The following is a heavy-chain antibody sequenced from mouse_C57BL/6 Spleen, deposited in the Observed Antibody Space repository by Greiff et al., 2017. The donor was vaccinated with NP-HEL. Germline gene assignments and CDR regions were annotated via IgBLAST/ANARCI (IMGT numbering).Heavy chain of an antibody. D-gene: IGHD6-1*01. J-gene: IGHJ1*03. V-gene: IGHV1-54*01. CDR1: GYAFTNYL. Sequence: VQLQQSGAELVRPGTSVKVSCKASGYAFTNYLIEWVKQRPGQGLEWIGVINPGSGGTNYNEKFKGKATLTADKSSSTAYMQLSSLTSEDSAVYLCAGASARYFDVWGTGTTVTVSS. CDR3: AGASARYFDV. CDR2: INPGSGGT.